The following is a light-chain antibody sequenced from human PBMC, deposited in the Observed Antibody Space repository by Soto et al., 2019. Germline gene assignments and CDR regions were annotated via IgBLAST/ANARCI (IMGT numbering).Light chain of an antibody. CDR2: GAS. CDR1: QSVSSS. Sequence: EIVMTQSPATLSVSPGERATLSCRASQSVSSSLAWYQQKPGQAPRLLIYGASTRATGIPARFSGSGSGTEFSLTISSMQYETFAVFYCQRYTNWWTFGQGTKVDIK. CDR3: QRYTNWWT. J-gene: IGKJ1*01. V-gene: IGKV3-15*01.